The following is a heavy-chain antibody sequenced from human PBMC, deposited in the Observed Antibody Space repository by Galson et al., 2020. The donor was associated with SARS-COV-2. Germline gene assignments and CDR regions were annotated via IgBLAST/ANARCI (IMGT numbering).Heavy chain of an antibody. CDR1: GFTFSDYY. CDR2: ISSSSSYT. Sequence: KIGESLKISCAASGFTFSDYYMSWIRQAPGKGLEWVSYISSSSSYTNYADSVKGRFTISRDNAKNSLYLQMNSLRAEDTAVYYCARGPPLQEEPYYYMDVWGKGTTVTVSS. D-gene: IGHD1-1*01. V-gene: IGHV3-11*05. CDR3: ARGPPLQEEPYYYMDV. J-gene: IGHJ6*03.